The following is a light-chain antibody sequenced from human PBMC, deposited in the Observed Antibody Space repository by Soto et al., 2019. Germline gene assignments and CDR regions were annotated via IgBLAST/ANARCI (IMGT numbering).Light chain of an antibody. CDR3: RSYTGSRTQV. V-gene: IGLV2-14*01. J-gene: IGLJ3*02. Sequence: QSALTQPASVSGSPGQSITISCTGTSSDVGGYNDVSWYQQHPGKAPKLIIYEVINRPSGVSNRFSGSKSGTTASLTISGLQAEDEADYYCRSYTGSRTQVFGGGTQLTVL. CDR1: SSDVGGYND. CDR2: EVI.